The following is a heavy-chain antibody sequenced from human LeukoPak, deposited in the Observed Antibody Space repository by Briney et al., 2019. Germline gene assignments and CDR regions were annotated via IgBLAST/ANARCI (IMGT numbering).Heavy chain of an antibody. CDR3: AREWEPDRVAFDI. D-gene: IGHD1-26*01. Sequence: GGSLRLSCAASGFTVSSNYMSWVRQAPGKGLEWVSSISSSSSYIYYADSVKGRFTISRDNAKNSLYLQMNGLRSEDTAVYYCAREWEPDRVAFDIWGQGTMVTISS. J-gene: IGHJ3*02. CDR1: GFTVSSNY. CDR2: ISSSSSYI. V-gene: IGHV3-21*04.